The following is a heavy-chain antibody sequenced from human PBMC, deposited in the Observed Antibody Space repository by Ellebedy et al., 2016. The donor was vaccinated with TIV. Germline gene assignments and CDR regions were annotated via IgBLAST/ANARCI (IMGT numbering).Heavy chain of an antibody. CDR2: IYYSGST. Sequence: SETLSLXXTVSGGSISSSSYYWGWIRQPPGKGLEWIGSIYYSGSTYYNPSLKSRVTISVDTSKNQFSLKLSSVTAADTAVYYCARGPHESYSGVHYFDYWGQGTLVTVSS. D-gene: IGHD5-12*01. CDR1: GGSISSSSYY. J-gene: IGHJ4*02. V-gene: IGHV4-39*07. CDR3: ARGPHESYSGVHYFDY.